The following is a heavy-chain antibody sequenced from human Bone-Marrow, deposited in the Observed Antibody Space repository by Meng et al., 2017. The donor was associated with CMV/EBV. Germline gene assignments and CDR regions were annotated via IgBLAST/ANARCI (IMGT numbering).Heavy chain of an antibody. CDR3: VRDINFAPDF. J-gene: IGHJ4*02. CDR1: GYTFTNFG. V-gene: IGHV1-18*01. CDR2: IYAYDGHI. Sequence: ASVKVSCKTSGYTFTNFGVTWVRQAPGQRLEWLGWIYAYDGHINYPQNFKGRVTLTTDTSTNTAYMELRSLTSGDTAIYYCVRDINFAPDFWGPGTLVTVSS.